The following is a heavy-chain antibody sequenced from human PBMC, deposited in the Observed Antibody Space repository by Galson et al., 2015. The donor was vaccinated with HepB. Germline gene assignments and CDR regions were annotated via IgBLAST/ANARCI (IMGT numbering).Heavy chain of an antibody. CDR2: IKTDGSEK. Sequence: SLRLSCAASGFTFSNFWMSWVRQAPGKGLEWVANIKTDGSEKYYVDSVKGRFTISRDNAKNSLYLQMNSLRAEDTAVYYCARDSVMCTGCAFDVWGQGTLVTVSS. CDR1: GFTFSNFW. CDR3: ARDSVMCTGCAFDV. J-gene: IGHJ3*01. D-gene: IGHD5/OR15-5a*01. V-gene: IGHV3-7*05.